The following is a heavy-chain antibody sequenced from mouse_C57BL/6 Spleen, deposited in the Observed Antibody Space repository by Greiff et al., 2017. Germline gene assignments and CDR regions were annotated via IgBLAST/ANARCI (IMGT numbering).Heavy chain of an antibody. V-gene: IGHV1-52*01. CDR3: ARDITSVVAPYFDY. CDR2: IDPSDSET. J-gene: IGHJ2*01. CDR1: GYTFTSYW. D-gene: IGHD1-1*01. Sequence: QVQLQQPGAELVRPGSSVKLSCTASGYTFTSYWMHWVKQRPKQGLEWIGNIDPSDSETHYTQKFKGKATLTVDTSSSTAYMQLSSLTSEDSAVYYCARDITSVVAPYFDYWGQGTTLTVSS.